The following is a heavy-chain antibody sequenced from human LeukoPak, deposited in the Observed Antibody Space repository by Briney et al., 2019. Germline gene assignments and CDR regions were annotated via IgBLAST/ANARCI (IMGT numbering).Heavy chain of an antibody. CDR3: ASPRGDDSGGYYTWYFHH. V-gene: IGHV4-59*01. D-gene: IGHD3-22*01. CDR2: IYYSGST. Sequence: KASETLSLTCTVSGGSISSYYWSWIRQPPGKGLEWIGYIYYSGSTNYNPSLKSRVTISVDTSKNQFSLKLSSVTAADTAVYFCASPRGDDSGGYYTWYFHHWGQGILVTVPS. J-gene: IGHJ1*01. CDR1: GGSISSYY.